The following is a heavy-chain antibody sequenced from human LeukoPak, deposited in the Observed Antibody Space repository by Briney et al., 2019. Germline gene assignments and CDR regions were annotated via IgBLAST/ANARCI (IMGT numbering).Heavy chain of an antibody. CDR3: ARDSYGSPDY. CDR2: ITSENNGM. Sequence: GGSLRLSCAASGFTFSGNGMNWVRQAPGKGLEWVSYITSENNGMYYADSVKGRFTISRDNAKNSLDLQMNSLRDEDTAVYYCARDSYGSPDYWGQGTLVTVSS. J-gene: IGHJ4*02. V-gene: IGHV3-48*02. D-gene: IGHD2-15*01. CDR1: GFTFSGNG.